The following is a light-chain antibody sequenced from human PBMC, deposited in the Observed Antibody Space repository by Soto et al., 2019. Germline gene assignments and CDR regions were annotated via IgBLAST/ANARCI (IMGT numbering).Light chain of an antibody. CDR3: QQRSNWQVT. V-gene: IGKV3-11*01. J-gene: IGKJ5*01. CDR1: ESVGRH. CDR2: DAS. Sequence: EVVVTQYPATLSVSPGERATLSCRASESVGRHLAWYHQKPGQAPKLLIFDASTRATGVPARFSGSGSGTDFTLTISSLEPEDFAVYYCQQRSNWQVTFGQGARLEI.